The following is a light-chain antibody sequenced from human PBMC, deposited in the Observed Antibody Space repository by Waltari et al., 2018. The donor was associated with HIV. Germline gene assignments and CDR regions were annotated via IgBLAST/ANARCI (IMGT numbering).Light chain of an antibody. J-gene: IGLJ3*02. Sequence: QSALTQPRSVSGSPGQSVTFSCAGIKFGLSDYNSVSWYQQRPGQAPKLILYNVNERPSCVPERFSGARSANTASLTISGLQAGDEATYFCCSYAGTYTWVFGGGTNLTV. CDR1: KFGLSDYNS. CDR2: NVN. CDR3: CSYAGTYTWV. V-gene: IGLV2-11*01.